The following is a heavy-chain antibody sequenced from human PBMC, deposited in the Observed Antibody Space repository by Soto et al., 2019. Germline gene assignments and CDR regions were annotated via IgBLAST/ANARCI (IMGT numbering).Heavy chain of an antibody. J-gene: IGHJ4*02. V-gene: IGHV3-48*02. CDR3: ARLPKGTTVTA. Sequence: EVQLVESGGGLVQPGGSLRLSCAASGFTFSSYSMNWVRQAPGKGLEWVSYITSSSDTIYYADSVKGRFTFSRDNAKNSLYLQMNSLGDEDTAVYYCARLPKGTTVTAWGQGTLVTVSS. D-gene: IGHD4-17*01. CDR2: ITSSSDTI. CDR1: GFTFSSYS.